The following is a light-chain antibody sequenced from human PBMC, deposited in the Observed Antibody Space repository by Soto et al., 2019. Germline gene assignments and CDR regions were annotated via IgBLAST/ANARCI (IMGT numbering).Light chain of an antibody. CDR2: EVS. CDR3: SSYSTSSLII. J-gene: IGLJ2*01. V-gene: IGLV2-14*03. CDR1: SSDVGTYNY. Sequence: QSALTQPASVSGSPGQSITISCTGTSSDVGTYNYVSWYQQYPGIAPKLIIYEVSNRPSGVSNRFSGSKSDNTASLTISGLQAEDEADYYCSSYSTSSLIIFGGGTKLTVL.